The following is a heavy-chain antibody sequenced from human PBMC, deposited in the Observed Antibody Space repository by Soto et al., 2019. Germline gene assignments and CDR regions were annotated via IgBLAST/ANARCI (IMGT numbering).Heavy chain of an antibody. CDR1: SGSISSSNW. CDR3: ARALHPINELELGVWFDP. CDR2: IYHSGST. D-gene: IGHD1-7*01. J-gene: IGHJ5*02. Sequence: QVQLQESGPGLVKPSGTLSLTCAVSSGSISSSNWWSWVRQPPGKGLEWIGEIYHSGSTNYNPSLKSRVTISVDKSKNQFSLKLSSVTAADTAVYYCARALHPINELELGVWFDPWGQGTLVTVSS. V-gene: IGHV4-4*02.